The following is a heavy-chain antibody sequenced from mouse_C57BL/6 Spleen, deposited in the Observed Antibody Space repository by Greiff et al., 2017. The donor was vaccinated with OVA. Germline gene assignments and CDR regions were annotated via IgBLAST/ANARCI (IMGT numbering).Heavy chain of an antibody. V-gene: IGHV1-15*01. CDR3: TREDGSFDY. Sequence: QVQLQQSGAELVRPGASVTLSCKASGYTFTDYEMHWVEQTPVHGLEWIGAIDPETGGTAYNQKFKGKAILTADKSSSTAYMELRSLTSEDSAVYYCTREDGSFDYWGQGTTLTVSS. CDR1: GYTFTDYE. J-gene: IGHJ2*01. CDR2: IDPETGGT. D-gene: IGHD1-1*01.